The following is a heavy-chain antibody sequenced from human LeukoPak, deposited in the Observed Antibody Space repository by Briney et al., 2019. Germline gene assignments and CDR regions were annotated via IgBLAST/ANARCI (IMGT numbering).Heavy chain of an antibody. J-gene: IGHJ4*02. Sequence: ASVTVSCTASGYTFTRYAMNWLRQAPGQGLEWMGWINPNTGNPTYAQAFTGRFVFSLDTSVSTAYLQISSLNTEDTAVYYCAIDQPVAGVSNFDSWGQGTLVTVSS. CDR1: GYTFTRYA. V-gene: IGHV7-4-1*02. CDR2: INPNTGNP. D-gene: IGHD6-19*01. CDR3: AIDQPVAGVSNFDS.